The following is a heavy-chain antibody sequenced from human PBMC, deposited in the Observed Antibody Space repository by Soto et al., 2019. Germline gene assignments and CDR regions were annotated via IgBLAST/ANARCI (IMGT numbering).Heavy chain of an antibody. D-gene: IGHD3-22*01. CDR1: GYTLTELS. J-gene: IGHJ6*02. Sequence: ASVKVSCKVSGYTLTELSMHWVRQAPGKGLEWMGGFDPEDGETIYAQKFQGRVTMTEDTSTDTAYMELSSLRSEDTAVYYCASTKTYYYDSSGSPGMDVWGQGTTVTVSS. CDR3: ASTKTYYYDSSGSPGMDV. V-gene: IGHV1-24*01. CDR2: FDPEDGET.